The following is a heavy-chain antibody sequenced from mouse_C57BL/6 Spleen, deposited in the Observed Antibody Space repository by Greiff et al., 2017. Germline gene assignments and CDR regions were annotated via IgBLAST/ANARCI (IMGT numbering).Heavy chain of an antibody. Sequence: VQRVESGPGLVAPSQCLSITCTVSGFSLTSYGVSWVRQPPGKGLEWLGVIWGDGGSNYHSALISRLGISKDNSKSQVFLKLNILQTDDTATYSFSKLYYVSYYAMDYWGQGTSVTVSS. CDR3: SKLYYVSYYAMDY. J-gene: IGHJ4*01. CDR1: GFSLTSYG. V-gene: IGHV2-3*01. CDR2: IWGDGGS. D-gene: IGHD2-1*01.